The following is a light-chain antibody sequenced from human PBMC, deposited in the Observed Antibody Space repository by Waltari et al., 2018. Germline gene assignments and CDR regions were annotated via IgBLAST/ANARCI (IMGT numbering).Light chain of an antibody. CDR2: AAS. J-gene: IGKJ1*01. CDR1: QGINIA. CDR3: LQDYNCPRT. Sequence: AIQMTHSPSSLSASVGDSVTITCRASQGINIAVGWYQQQPGKAPKLLIHAASTLRSGVPSRFSGSGSGTDFSLTISSLQPEDFATYYCLQDYNCPRTFGQGTKVEI. V-gene: IGKV1-6*01.